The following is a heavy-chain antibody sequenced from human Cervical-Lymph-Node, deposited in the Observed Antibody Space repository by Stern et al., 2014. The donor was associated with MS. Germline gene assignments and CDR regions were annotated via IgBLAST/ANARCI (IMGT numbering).Heavy chain of an antibody. V-gene: IGHV3-21*01. Sequence: EVHLVESGGGLVKPGGSLRLSCAASGFTFSTYSMSWVRQAPGKGLEWVASISSSSTYIYYADSVRGRFTISRDKAKKTLNLQMNSLRAEDTAVYYCARVSRSSGWYFDYWGQGTLVTVSS. CDR1: GFTFSTYS. CDR3: ARVSRSSGWYFDY. CDR2: ISSSSTYI. J-gene: IGHJ4*02. D-gene: IGHD6-19*01.